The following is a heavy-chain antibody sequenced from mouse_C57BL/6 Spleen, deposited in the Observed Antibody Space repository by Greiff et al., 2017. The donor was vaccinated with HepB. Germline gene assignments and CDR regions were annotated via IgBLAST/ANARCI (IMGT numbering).Heavy chain of an antibody. D-gene: IGHD1-1*01. CDR3: AQITTVVHYAMDY. Sequence: EVKLVESGGGLVKPGGSLKLSCAASGFTFSSYAMSWVRQTPEKRLEWVATISDGGSYTYYPDNVKGRFTISRDNAKNNLYLQMSHLKSDDTAMYYCAQITTVVHYAMDYWGQGTSVTVSS. J-gene: IGHJ4*01. V-gene: IGHV5-4*03. CDR2: ISDGGSYT. CDR1: GFTFSSYA.